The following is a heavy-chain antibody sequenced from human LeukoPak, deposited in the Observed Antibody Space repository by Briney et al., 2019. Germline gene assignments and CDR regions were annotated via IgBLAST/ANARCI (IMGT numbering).Heavy chain of an antibody. Sequence: ASVKVSCKASGGTFSSYAISWVRQAPGQGLEWMGGIIPIFGTANYAQKFQGRVTITADESTSTAYMELSSLRSEDTAVYYCARMYYYDSGGPTNDAFDIWGQGTMVTVSS. D-gene: IGHD3-22*01. J-gene: IGHJ3*02. V-gene: IGHV1-69*13. CDR1: GGTFSSYA. CDR2: IIPIFGTA. CDR3: ARMYYYDSGGPTNDAFDI.